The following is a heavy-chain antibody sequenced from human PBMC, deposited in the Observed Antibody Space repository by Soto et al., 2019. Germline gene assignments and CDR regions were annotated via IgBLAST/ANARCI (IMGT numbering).Heavy chain of an antibody. V-gene: IGHV3-23*01. D-gene: IGHD2-21*02. J-gene: IGHJ3*01. CDR2: ISGGGGNT. CDR3: AKGFIVVVTVLRPDDAFDV. Sequence: DVQLLESGGGLVQPGGSLRLSCATSGFTFGNYGMNWVRQAPGKGLEWVSGISGGGGNTYYADSVKARFTISRDPSKNTVFLEMNSLRAEDTAVYYCAKGFIVVVTVLRPDDAFDVWGQGTLVTVSS. CDR1: GFTFGNYG.